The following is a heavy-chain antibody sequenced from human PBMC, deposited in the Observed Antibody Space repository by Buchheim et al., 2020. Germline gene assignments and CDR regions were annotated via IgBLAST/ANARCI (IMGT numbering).Heavy chain of an antibody. CDR1: GYPFTGYY. D-gene: IGHD4-17*01. CDR2: INPNSGGT. CDR3: ARTPKLYGDYPHWYFDL. V-gene: IGHV1-2*06. Sequence: QVQLVQSGAEVKKPGASVKVSCKASGYPFTGYYMHWVRQAPGQGLEWMGRINPNSGGTNYAQKFQGRVTMTRETSIRPAYMELSRLRSDDTAVYYCARTPKLYGDYPHWYFDLWGRGTL. J-gene: IGHJ2*01.